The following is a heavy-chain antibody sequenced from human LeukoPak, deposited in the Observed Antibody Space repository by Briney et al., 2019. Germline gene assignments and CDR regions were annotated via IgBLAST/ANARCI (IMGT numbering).Heavy chain of an antibody. CDR3: ARDPRYYYDSRSNWFDP. V-gene: IGHV1-2*02. CDR1: GYTFTGYY. J-gene: IGHJ5*02. CDR2: INPNSGGT. D-gene: IGHD3-22*01. Sequence: ASVTVSCKASGYTFTGYYMHWVRQAPGQGLEWMGWINPNSGGTNYAQKFQGRVTMTTDTSTSTAYMELRSLRSDDTAVYYCARDPRYYYDSRSNWFDPWGQGTLVTVSS.